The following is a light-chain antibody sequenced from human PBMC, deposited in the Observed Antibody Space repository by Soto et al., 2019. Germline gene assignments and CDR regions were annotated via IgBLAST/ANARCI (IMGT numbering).Light chain of an antibody. CDR1: SSDVGGYDY. CDR2: DIT. CDR3: CSYAGSYSFYV. V-gene: IGLV2-11*01. J-gene: IGLJ1*01. Sequence: QSVLTQPRSVSGSPGQSVTISCTGTSSDVGGYDYVSWYQHRPGTAPKLMIFDITMRPSGVPDRFSGSKSGNTASLTISGLQAEDEADYYCCSYAGSYSFYVFGTGTKVTVL.